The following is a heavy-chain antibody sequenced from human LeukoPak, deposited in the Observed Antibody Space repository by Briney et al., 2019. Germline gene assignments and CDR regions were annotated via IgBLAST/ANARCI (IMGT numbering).Heavy chain of an antibody. CDR1: GGSISSGGYY. CDR3: ARGCNSLSCYLPFDY. D-gene: IGHD2-2*01. Sequence: SETLSLTCTVSGGSISSGGYYWSWIRQHPGKGLEWIGEIYQSGTTNYNPSLKSRVTISIDKSKNQFSLDLRSVTAADTAVYYCARGCNSLSCYLPFDYWGQGTLVTVSS. J-gene: IGHJ4*02. V-gene: IGHV4-61*08. CDR2: IYQSGTT.